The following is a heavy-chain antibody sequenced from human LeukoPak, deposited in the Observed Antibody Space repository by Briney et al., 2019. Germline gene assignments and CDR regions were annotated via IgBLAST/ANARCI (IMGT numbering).Heavy chain of an antibody. D-gene: IGHD3-22*01. CDR2: IWYDGSNK. V-gene: IGHV3-33*01. J-gene: IGHJ4*02. CDR1: GFTFSSYG. Sequence: GGSLRLSCAASGFTFSSYGMHWVRQAPGKGLEWVSVIWYDGSNKYYADSVKGRFTISRDNSKNTLYLQMNSLRAEDTAVYYCVRDIDFGSSGYNDYWGQGTLVTVSS. CDR3: VRDIDFGSSGYNDY.